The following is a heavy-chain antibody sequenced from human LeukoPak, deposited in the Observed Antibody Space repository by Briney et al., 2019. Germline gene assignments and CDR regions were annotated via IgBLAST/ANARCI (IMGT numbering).Heavy chain of an antibody. J-gene: IGHJ4*02. Sequence: PSGTLSLTCAVSGASINNINWWSWARPSPGKGLEWIGEISDGGSTQYNPSLMSRVIMSIDKSKNQFSLSLTSVTAADTALYYCVRNFDNWGRGALVTVSS. D-gene: IGHD1-14*01. CDR1: GASINNINW. CDR3: VRNFDN. CDR2: ISDGGST. V-gene: IGHV4-4*02.